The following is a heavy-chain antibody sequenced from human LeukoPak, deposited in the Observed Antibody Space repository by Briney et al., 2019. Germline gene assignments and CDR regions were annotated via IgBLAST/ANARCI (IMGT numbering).Heavy chain of an antibody. CDR2: INTNTGNP. D-gene: IGHD2-2*01. CDR3: ASPSEGVVPPDYYYYYMDV. Sequence: ASVKVSCKASGYTFTSYAMNWVRQAPGQGLEWMGWINTNTGNPTYAQGFTGRFVFSLDTSVSTAYLQISSLKAEDTAVYYCASPSEGVVPPDYYYYYMDVWGKGTTVTVSS. J-gene: IGHJ6*03. CDR1: GYTFTSYA. V-gene: IGHV7-4-1*02.